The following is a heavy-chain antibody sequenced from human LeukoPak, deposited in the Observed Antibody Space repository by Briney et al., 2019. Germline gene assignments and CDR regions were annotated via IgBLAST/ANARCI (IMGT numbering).Heavy chain of an antibody. CDR3: ARALGSYRRGYSRYDLEDY. Sequence: SETLSLTCAVYGGSFSGYYWSWIRQPPGKGLEWIGEINHSGSTNYNPSLKSRVTISVDTSKNQFSLKLSSVTAADTAVYYCARALGSYRRGYSRYDLEDYWGQGTLVTVSS. J-gene: IGHJ4*02. V-gene: IGHV4-34*01. CDR2: INHSGST. D-gene: IGHD5-12*01. CDR1: GGSFSGYY.